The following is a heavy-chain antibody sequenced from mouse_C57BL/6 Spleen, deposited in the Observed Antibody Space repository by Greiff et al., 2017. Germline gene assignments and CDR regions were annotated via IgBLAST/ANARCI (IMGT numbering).Heavy chain of an antibody. V-gene: IGHV14-1*01. CDR1: GFNFKDYY. CDR3: THLTTVVATFDG. CDR2: IDPEDGDT. D-gene: IGHD1-1*01. J-gene: IGHJ2*01. Sequence: VQLQQSGAELVRPGASVKLSCTASGFNFKDYYMHWVKQRPEQGLEWIGRIDPEDGDTEYAPKFQGKATMTADTSSNTAYLQLSSLTSEDTAVSYCTHLTTVVATFDGWGQGTTLTVSS.